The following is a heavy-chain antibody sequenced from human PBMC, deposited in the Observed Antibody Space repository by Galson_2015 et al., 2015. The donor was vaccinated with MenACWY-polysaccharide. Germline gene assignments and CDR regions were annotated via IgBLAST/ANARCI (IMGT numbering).Heavy chain of an antibody. CDR2: IIPILDAA. CDR3: ARARVRTTTVVTPDFVLDA. V-gene: IGHV1-69*04. D-gene: IGHD1-1*01. J-gene: IGHJ5*02. Sequence: SVKVSCKASGDTFSSSGVTWVRQAPGQGLEWVGRIIPILDAADSAQRFQGRLTITADKYTSTAYMELSGLRSDDTAVYYCARARVRTTTVVTPDFVLDAWGQGTLVTVAS. CDR1: GDTFSSSG.